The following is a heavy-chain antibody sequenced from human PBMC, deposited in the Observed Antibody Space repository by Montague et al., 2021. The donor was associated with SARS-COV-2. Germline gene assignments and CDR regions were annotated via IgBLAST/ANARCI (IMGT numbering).Heavy chain of an antibody. CDR3: ARLSRKRPEAAFDI. Sequence: SETLSLTCTVSGGSISSYYWSWIRQPPGKGLEWIGYIYYSGSTNXNPSLKSRVTISVDTSKNQFSLKLSSVTAADTAVYYCARLSRKRPEAAFDIWGQGTMVTVSS. J-gene: IGHJ3*02. CDR1: GGSISSYY. V-gene: IGHV4-59*08. CDR2: IYYSGST. D-gene: IGHD3-3*02.